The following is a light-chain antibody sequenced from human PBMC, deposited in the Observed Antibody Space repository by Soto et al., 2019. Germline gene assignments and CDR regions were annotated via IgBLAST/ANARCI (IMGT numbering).Light chain of an antibody. CDR3: CSYVSSKTSV. J-gene: IGLJ1*01. Sequence: HSVLTQPASVSGSPGQSITISCTGTITDVGGYNFVAGHREHPDKAPKLIIYEVNNRPSGVSSRVSGSKSDNTASLTISGLPAEDEADYYCCSYVSSKTSVFGTGTKVTLL. CDR2: EVN. CDR1: ITDVGGYNF. V-gene: IGLV2-14*01.